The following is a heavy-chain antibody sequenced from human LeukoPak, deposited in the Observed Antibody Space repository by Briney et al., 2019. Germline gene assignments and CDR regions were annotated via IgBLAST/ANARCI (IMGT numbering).Heavy chain of an antibody. CDR3: ARDDCSSTSCYFSMYNWFDP. D-gene: IGHD2-2*01. J-gene: IGHJ5*02. CDR2: IYTSGST. Sequence: KPSETLSLTCTVSGYSISSGYYWSWIRQPAGKGLEWIGRIYTSGSTNYNPSLKSRVTISVDTSKNQFSLKLSSVTAADTAVYYCARDDCSSTSCYFSMYNWFDPWGQGTLVTVSS. V-gene: IGHV4-61*02. CDR1: GYSISSGYY.